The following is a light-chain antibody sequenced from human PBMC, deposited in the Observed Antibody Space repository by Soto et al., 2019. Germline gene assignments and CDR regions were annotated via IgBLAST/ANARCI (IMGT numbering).Light chain of an antibody. Sequence: NFMLTQPHSVSESPGKTVTISCTRSSGSIASNYVQWYQQRPGSAPTTVIYEDNQRPSGVPDRFSGSIDSSSNSASLTISGLKTEDEADCYCQSYDSSNLTVFGGGTKLTVL. CDR3: QSYDSSNLTV. V-gene: IGLV6-57*04. CDR2: EDN. CDR1: SGSIASNY. J-gene: IGLJ3*02.